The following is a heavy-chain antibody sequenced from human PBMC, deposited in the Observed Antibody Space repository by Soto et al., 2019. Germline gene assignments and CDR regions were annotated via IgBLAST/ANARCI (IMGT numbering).Heavy chain of an antibody. Sequence: ASVKVSCKASGYTFTSYAMHWVRQAPGQRLEWMGWINAGNGNTKYSQKFQGRVTITRDTSASTAYMELSSLRSEDTAVYYCARDELNLLASGYNSSSGMDVWGKGPPVPVS. CDR2: INAGNGNT. CDR1: GYTFTSYA. J-gene: IGHJ6*04. D-gene: IGHD5-12*01. V-gene: IGHV1-3*01. CDR3: ARDELNLLASGYNSSSGMDV.